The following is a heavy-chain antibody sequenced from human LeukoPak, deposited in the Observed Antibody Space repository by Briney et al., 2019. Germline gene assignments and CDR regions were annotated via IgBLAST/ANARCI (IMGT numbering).Heavy chain of an antibody. J-gene: IGHJ4*02. Sequence: PSETLSLTCTVSGGSISSYYWSWIRQPPGKGLEWIGYIYYSGSTNYNPSLKSRVTISVDTSKNQFSLRLSSVTAADTAVYYCARGEVDFDYWGQGTLVTVSS. V-gene: IGHV4-59*01. CDR3: ARGEVDFDY. CDR2: IYYSGST. CDR1: GGSISSYY.